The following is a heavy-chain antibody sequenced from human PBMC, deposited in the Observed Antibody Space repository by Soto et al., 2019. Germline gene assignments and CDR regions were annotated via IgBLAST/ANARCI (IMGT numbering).Heavy chain of an antibody. D-gene: IGHD3-10*01. CDR1: GFSLRTTGVG. CDR3: AHTSGLPFDY. J-gene: IGHJ4*02. CDR2: IYWDDDK. Sequence: QITLKESGPTLVKPTQTLTLTCTYSGFSLRTTGVGVGWIRQPPGKALEWLGIIYWDDDKRYSPSLKSRLTLTSDISKSQVVLTMTNMGPVDTATYFCAHTSGLPFDYWGPGNLVIVSS. V-gene: IGHV2-5*02.